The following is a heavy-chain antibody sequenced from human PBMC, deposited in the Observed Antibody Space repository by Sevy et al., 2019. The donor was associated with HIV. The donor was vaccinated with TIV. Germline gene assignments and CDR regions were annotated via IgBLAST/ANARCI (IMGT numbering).Heavy chain of an antibody. D-gene: IGHD4-17*01. Sequence: ASVKVSCKASGYTFTGYYMHWVRQAPGQGLEWMGWINPNSGGTNYAQKFQGRVTMTRDTSISTAYMELSRPRSDDTAVYYCARDGAGTVNDNWFDPWGQGTLVTVSS. J-gene: IGHJ5*02. CDR2: INPNSGGT. CDR1: GYTFTGYY. V-gene: IGHV1-2*02. CDR3: ARDGAGTVNDNWFDP.